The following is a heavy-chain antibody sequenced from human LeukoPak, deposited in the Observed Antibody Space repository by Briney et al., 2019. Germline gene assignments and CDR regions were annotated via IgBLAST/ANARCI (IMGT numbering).Heavy chain of an antibody. CDR3: VRGDTRDY. CDR1: GFTFETST. J-gene: IGHJ4*02. Sequence: GGSLRLSCVASGFTFETSTMNWVRQAPGKGLEWISSIGATGRDTYYAGSVRGRFTIFRDNAKNSLFLQMNSLRIEDTAVYYCVRGDTRDYWGQGTLLTVSS. V-gene: IGHV3-21*01. CDR2: IGATGRDT. D-gene: IGHD2-2*01.